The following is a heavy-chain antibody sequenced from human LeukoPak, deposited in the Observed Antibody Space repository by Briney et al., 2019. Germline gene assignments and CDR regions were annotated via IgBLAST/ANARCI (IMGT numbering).Heavy chain of an antibody. D-gene: IGHD3-16*01. CDR1: GFTFSNYA. CDR3: AKEPMIIRTFDY. CDR2: ISGNGGST. V-gene: IGHV3-23*01. J-gene: IGHJ4*02. Sequence: GGSLRLSCAVSGFTFSNYAMNWVRQAPGKGLEWVSVISGNGGSTSYADSVRGRFTISRDNSKNTLYLQMNSLRAEDTAVYYCAKEPMIIRTFDYWGQGTLVTVSS.